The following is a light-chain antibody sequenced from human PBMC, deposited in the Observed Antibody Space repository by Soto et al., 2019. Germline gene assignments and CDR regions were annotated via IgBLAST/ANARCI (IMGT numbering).Light chain of an antibody. Sequence: DIQMTQAHSILSASVGDRVAITCRASQSISSWLAWYQQKPGTAPQLLIYKASTLESGVPSRFSGSGSGTEFTLTISSLQPDDFATYYCQQYNTYSYTFGQGTKVDI. CDR2: KAS. CDR1: QSISSW. V-gene: IGKV1-5*03. CDR3: QQYNTYSYT. J-gene: IGKJ2*01.